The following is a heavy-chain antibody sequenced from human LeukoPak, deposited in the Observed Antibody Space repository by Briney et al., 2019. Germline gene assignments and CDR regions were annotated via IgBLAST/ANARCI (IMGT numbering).Heavy chain of an antibody. D-gene: IGHD6-19*01. V-gene: IGHV3-66*02. CDR1: GFTVSSNY. CDR3: ARESSYSSGWYYFDN. CDR2: IYSGGST. Sequence: GGSLRLSCAASGFTVSSNYMSWVRQAPGKGLEWVSVIYSGGSTYYADSVKGRFTISRDNSKNTLYLQMNSLRAEDTAVYYCARESSYSSGWYYFDNWGQGTLVTVSS. J-gene: IGHJ4*02.